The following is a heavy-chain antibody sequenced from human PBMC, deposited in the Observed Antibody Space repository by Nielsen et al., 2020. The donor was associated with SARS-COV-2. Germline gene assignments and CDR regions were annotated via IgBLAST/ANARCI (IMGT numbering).Heavy chain of an antibody. CDR1: GFPLSTRGVR. Sequence: SGPTLVNPTQTLTLPCTFSGFPLSTRGVRVAWIRQPPVHALEWLGVIYWNDDQRYSPFVKSRLTITKDTSENQVVLTLTNMDPVDTATYYCAQSQGDRGYSYGYGYWGQGSLVIVSS. J-gene: IGHJ4*02. V-gene: IGHV2-5*01. D-gene: IGHD5-18*01. CDR2: IYWNDDQ. CDR3: AQSQGDRGYSYGYGY.